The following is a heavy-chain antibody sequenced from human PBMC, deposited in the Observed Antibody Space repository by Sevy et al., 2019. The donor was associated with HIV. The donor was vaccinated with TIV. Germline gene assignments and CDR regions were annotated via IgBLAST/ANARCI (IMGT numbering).Heavy chain of an antibody. Sequence: GESLKISCAASGFTFSSYSMNWVRQAPGKGLEWVSSISSSSSYIYYADSVKGRFTISRDNAKNSLYLQMNSLRAEDTAVYYCARGGGHHYGKLTGHDAFDIWGQGTMVTVSS. V-gene: IGHV3-21*01. D-gene: IGHD3-9*01. CDR2: ISSSSSYI. CDR3: ARGGGHHYGKLTGHDAFDI. CDR1: GFTFSSYS. J-gene: IGHJ3*02.